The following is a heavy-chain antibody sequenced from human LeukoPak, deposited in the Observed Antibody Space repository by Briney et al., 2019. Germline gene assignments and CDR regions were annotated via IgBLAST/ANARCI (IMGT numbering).Heavy chain of an antibody. V-gene: IGHV3-21*01. J-gene: IGHJ3*02. CDR1: GFTFSSYS. CDR3: ARGTRITMVRGVNPIYAFDI. Sequence: GGSLRLSCAASGFTFSSYSMNWVRQAPGKGLEWVSSISSSSSYIYYADSVKGRFTISRDNAKNSLYLQMNSLRAEDTAVYYCARGTRITMVRGVNPIYAFDIWGQGTMVTVSS. D-gene: IGHD3-10*01. CDR2: ISSSSSYI.